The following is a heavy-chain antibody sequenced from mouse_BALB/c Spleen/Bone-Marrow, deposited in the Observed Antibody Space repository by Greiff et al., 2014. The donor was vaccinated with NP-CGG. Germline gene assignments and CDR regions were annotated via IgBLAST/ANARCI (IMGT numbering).Heavy chain of an antibody. D-gene: IGHD2-4*01. CDR2: TNPYNGGT. J-gene: IGHJ2*01. CDR1: GYSFTGYT. V-gene: IGHV1-18*01. Sequence: EVKLQESGPELVKPGASMKISCKASGYSFTGYTMNWVKQSHGKNLEWIGLTNPYNGGTSYNQKFKGKATLTVDKSSSTAYMELLSLTSEDSAVYYCARKPPIYYDFALDYWGQGTTLTVSS. CDR3: ARKPPIYYDFALDY.